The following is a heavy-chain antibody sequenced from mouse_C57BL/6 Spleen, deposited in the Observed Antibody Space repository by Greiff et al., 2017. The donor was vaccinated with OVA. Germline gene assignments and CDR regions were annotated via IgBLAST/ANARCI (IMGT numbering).Heavy chain of an antibody. D-gene: IGHD4-1*02. Sequence: QVQLQQPGAELVKPGASVKLSCKASGYTFTSYWMQWVKQRPGQGLEWIGEIDPSDSYTNYNQKFKGKATLTVDTSSSTAYMQLSSLTSEDSAVYDCARGATGAPDYWGQGTTLTVSS. J-gene: IGHJ2*01. CDR1: GYTFTSYW. CDR2: IDPSDSYT. V-gene: IGHV1-50*01. CDR3: ARGATGAPDY.